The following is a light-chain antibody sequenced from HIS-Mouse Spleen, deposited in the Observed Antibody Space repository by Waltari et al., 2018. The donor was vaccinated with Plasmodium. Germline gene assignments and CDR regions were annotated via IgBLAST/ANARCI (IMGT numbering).Light chain of an antibody. CDR2: AAS. CDR1: QGISSY. Sequence: AIRMTQSPSSFSASTGDRVTITGRARQGISSYLAWYQQKPGKAPKLLIYAASTLKSGVPSRFIGSGSGTDFTLTISCLQSEDFATYYCQQYYSYPYTFGQGTKLEIK. J-gene: IGKJ2*01. V-gene: IGKV1-8*01. CDR3: QQYYSYPYT.